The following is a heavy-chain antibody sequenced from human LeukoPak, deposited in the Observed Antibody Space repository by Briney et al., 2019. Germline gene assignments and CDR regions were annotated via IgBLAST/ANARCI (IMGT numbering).Heavy chain of an antibody. V-gene: IGHV1-69*04. CDR2: IIPILGIA. D-gene: IGHD4-23*01. CDR1: GGTFSSYA. J-gene: IGHJ4*02. Sequence: SVKVSCKASGGTFSSYAISWVRQAPGQGLEWMGRIIPILGIANYAQKLQGRVTITADKSTSTAYMELSSLRSEDTAVYYCATMTTVVTPLVYWGQGTLVTVSS. CDR3: ATMTTVVTPLVY.